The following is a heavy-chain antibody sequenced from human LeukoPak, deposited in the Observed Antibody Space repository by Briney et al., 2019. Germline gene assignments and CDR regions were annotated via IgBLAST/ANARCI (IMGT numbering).Heavy chain of an antibody. CDR1: GFTFDDYA. CDR2: ISWNSGSI. J-gene: IGHJ4*02. CDR3: AKDMMVGSSGWYDY. V-gene: IGHV3-9*01. Sequence: GGSLRFSCAASGFTFDDYAMHWVRLAPGKGLELVSGISWNSGSIGYADSVKGRFTISRDNAKNSLYLQMNSLRAEDTALYYCAKDMMVGSSGWYDYWGQGTLVTVSS. D-gene: IGHD6-19*01.